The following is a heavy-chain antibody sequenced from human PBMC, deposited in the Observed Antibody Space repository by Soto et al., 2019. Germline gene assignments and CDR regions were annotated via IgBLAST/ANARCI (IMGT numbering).Heavy chain of an antibody. V-gene: IGHV3-21*01. D-gene: IGHD3-22*01. CDR1: GFTFSSYS. CDR2: ISGSSSYI. CDR3: ARNFGGYPDY. Sequence: EVQLVESGGGLVKPGGSLRLSCAASGFTFSSYSMNWVRQAPGKGLEWVSSISGSSSYIYYADSVKGRFTISRDNAKNSLYLQMNSLRAEDTAVYYCARNFGGYPDYWGHGTLVTVSS. J-gene: IGHJ4*01.